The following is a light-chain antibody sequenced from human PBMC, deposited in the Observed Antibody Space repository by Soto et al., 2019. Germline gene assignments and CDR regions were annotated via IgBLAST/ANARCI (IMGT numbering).Light chain of an antibody. Sequence: DIQMTQSPSTLSGSVGDRVTITCRASQTISSWLSWYQQKPGKAPKLLIYKASTLKSGVPSRFSGSGSGTDFTLTVSRLEPEDFAVYYCQQYGRSPPTFGQGTKVDIK. CDR2: KAS. CDR1: QTISSW. CDR3: QQYGRSPPT. V-gene: IGKV1-5*03. J-gene: IGKJ1*01.